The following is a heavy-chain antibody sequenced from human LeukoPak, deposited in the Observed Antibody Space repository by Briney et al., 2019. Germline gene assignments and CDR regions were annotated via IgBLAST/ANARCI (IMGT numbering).Heavy chain of an antibody. CDR3: AKGRDSSSRAIQDY. J-gene: IGHJ4*02. CDR2: ISNCGVSK. Sequence: PGRSLRLSCAASGFTFSSYAMNWVPQAPGEGLEWGSSISNCGVSKYFAHYVKGRFTIFRDNTQNTLYLQMNSLRAEDTAAYYCAKGRDSSSRAIQDYWGQGTLVTVSS. V-gene: IGHV3-23*01. CDR1: GFTFSSYA. D-gene: IGHD6-13*01.